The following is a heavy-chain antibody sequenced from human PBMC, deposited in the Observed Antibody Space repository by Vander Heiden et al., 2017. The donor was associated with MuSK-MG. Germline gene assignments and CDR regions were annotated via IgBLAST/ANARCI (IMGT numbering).Heavy chain of an antibody. CDR3: VRVPFFDFHFDS. J-gene: IGHJ4*02. D-gene: IGHD3-9*01. CDR1: GSPFSDYY. V-gene: IGHV3-11*06. CDR2: ISNTSTYI. Sequence: QVQLVESGGGLVKPGGSLRLSCGVSGSPFSDYYMSWVRQAPGKGLEWISYISNTSTYINYADSVKGRFAISRDNAKNSLYLQMNSLRAEDTAVYYCVRVPFFDFHFDSWGQGTLVTVSS.